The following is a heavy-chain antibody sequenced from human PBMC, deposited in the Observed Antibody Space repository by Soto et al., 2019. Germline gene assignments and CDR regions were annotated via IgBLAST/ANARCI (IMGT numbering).Heavy chain of an antibody. CDR1: GFTFSSYE. V-gene: IGHV3-48*03. CDR3: ARGANPYLYATVTTDGY. J-gene: IGHJ4*02. Sequence: GGSLRLSCAASGFTFSSYEMNWVRQAPGKGLEWVSYISSSGSTIYYADSVKGRFTISRDNAKNSLYLQMNSLRAEDTAVYYCARGANPYLYATVTTDGYWGQGTLVTVSS. D-gene: IGHD4-4*01. CDR2: ISSSGSTI.